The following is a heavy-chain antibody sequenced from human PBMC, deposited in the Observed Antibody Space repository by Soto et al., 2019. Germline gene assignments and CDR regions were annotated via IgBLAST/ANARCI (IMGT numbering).Heavy chain of an antibody. CDR3: ARGFYRDPNYYYYGMAV. CDR2: MNPNSGNT. CDR1: GYTFTSYD. Sequence: QVQLVQSGAEVKKPGASVKVSCKASGYTFTSYDINWVRQATGQGLEWMGWMNPNSGNTGYAQKFQGRVTMTRNTSISTAYMELSSLRSEDTAVYYCARGFYRDPNYYYYGMAVWGQGTTVTVSS. V-gene: IGHV1-8*01. J-gene: IGHJ6*02. D-gene: IGHD2-21*01.